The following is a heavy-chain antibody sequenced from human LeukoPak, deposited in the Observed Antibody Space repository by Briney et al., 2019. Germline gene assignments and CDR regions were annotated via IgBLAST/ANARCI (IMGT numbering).Heavy chain of an antibody. CDR3: ARIVQITGTIPH. V-gene: IGHV4-38-2*02. D-gene: IGHD1-1*01. Sequence: SETLSLTCTVPGYSISSGYYWGWIRQPPGKGLEWLGSIYHSGNTDYNPSLKSRVTISVDTAKNKFFLRLGSVTAADTAVYYCARIVQITGTIPHWGQGTLVTVSS. CDR2: IYHSGNT. CDR1: GYSISSGYY. J-gene: IGHJ4*02.